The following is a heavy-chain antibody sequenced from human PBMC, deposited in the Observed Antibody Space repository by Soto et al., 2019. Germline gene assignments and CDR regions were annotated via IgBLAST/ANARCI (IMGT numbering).Heavy chain of an antibody. CDR1: GYRFTNHG. CDR3: ARDFYPLAYYFDY. Sequence: QVQLVQSGAEVKKPGASVKVSCKASGYRFTNHGISWVRQAPGQGLEWMGWISGNDGKTKYARKFQGRVTMTTDTSTSTAYMEMNSLRHDDTAVYYCARDFYPLAYYFDYWGQGNLVTVSS. V-gene: IGHV1-18*01. CDR2: ISGNDGKT. J-gene: IGHJ4*02.